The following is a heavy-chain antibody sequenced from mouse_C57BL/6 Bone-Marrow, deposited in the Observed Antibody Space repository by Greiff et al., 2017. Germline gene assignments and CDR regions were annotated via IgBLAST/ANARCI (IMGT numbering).Heavy chain of an antibody. J-gene: IGHJ2*01. CDR2: IYPRSGNT. CDR3: AREWLLPSFDY. CDR1: GYTFTSYG. D-gene: IGHD2-3*01. V-gene: IGHV1-81*01. Sequence: VKLVESGAELARPGASVKLSCKASGYTFTSYGISWVKQRTGQGLEWIGEIYPRSGNTYYNEKFKGKATLTADKSSSTAYMELRSLTSEDSAVYFCAREWLLPSFDYWGQGTTLTVSS.